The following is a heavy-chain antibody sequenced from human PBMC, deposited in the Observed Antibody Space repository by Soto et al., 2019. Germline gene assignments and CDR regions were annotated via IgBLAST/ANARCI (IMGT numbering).Heavy chain of an antibody. Sequence: SEILSLTCTVSGVSIHNSHSFWGWIRQPPGKGLELIGTVYYSGGAHYNSSLKSRVTISVDTANNQVSLRMRSLTAADTAVYYCGRVVEGATRHTDLDSWGQGTLVTVSS. J-gene: IGHJ5*01. D-gene: IGHD2-21*01. CDR3: GRVVEGATRHTDLDS. V-gene: IGHV4-39*01. CDR1: GVSIHNSHSF. CDR2: VYYSGGA.